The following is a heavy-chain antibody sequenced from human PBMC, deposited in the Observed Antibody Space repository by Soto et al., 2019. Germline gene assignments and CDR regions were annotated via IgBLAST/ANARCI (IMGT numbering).Heavy chain of an antibody. J-gene: IGHJ6*03. V-gene: IGHV4-59*01. CDR1: GGSISIYY. CDR3: ARDARAAAHYMDV. D-gene: IGHD6-13*01. Sequence: SDTLSLTCTVSGGSISIYYWSWIRQPPGKGLEWIGYIYYSGSTNYNPSLKSRVTISVDTSKNQFSLKLSSVTAADTAVYYCARDARAAAHYMDVWGKGTTVTVSS. CDR2: IYYSGST.